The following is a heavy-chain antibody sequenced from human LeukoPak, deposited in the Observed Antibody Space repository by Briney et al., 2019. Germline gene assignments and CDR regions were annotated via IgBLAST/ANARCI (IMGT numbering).Heavy chain of an antibody. D-gene: IGHD6-13*01. CDR3: VRAKISAAGVWLFDP. CDR1: GGSISSNY. V-gene: IGHV4-4*07. Sequence: SEILSLTCTVSGGSISSNYWNWIRQPAGKGLEWIGRIYNTGSTNYNPSLESRVTMSVGTSKNQFSLKLSSVTAADTAVYYCVRAKISAAGVWLFDPWGQGTLITVSS. J-gene: IGHJ5*02. CDR2: IYNTGST.